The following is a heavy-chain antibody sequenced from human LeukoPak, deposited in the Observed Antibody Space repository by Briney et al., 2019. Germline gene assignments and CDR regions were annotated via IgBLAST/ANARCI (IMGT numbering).Heavy chain of an antibody. CDR3: ARGPQPRMTTVTRGWFDP. CDR2: MNPNSGNT. Sequence: ASLKVSCKASGYTFTSYDINWVRQATGQGLEWMGWMNPNSGNTGYAQKFQGRVTMTRNTSISTAYMELSSLRSEDTAVYYCARGPQPRMTTVTRGWFDPWGQGTLVTVSS. D-gene: IGHD4-17*01. CDR1: GYTFTSYD. V-gene: IGHV1-8*01. J-gene: IGHJ5*02.